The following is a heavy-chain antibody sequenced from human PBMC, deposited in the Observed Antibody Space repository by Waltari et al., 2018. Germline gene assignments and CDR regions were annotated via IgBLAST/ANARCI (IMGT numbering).Heavy chain of an antibody. V-gene: IGHV1-24*01. Sequence: QVQLVQSGAEVKKPGASVKVSCKVSGYTLTELSMHWVRQAPGKGLEWMGGFDPEDGETIYAQKFQGRVTMTEDTSTDTAYMELSSLRSEDTAVYYCATALGGIVVVITTGAFDIWGQGTMVTVSS. D-gene: IGHD3-22*01. J-gene: IGHJ3*02. CDR2: FDPEDGET. CDR3: ATALGGIVVVITTGAFDI. CDR1: GYTLTELS.